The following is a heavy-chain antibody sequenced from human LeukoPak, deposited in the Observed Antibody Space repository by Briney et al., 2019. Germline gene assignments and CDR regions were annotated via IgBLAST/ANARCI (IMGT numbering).Heavy chain of an antibody. J-gene: IGHJ4*02. Sequence: SGRSLRLSCAASGFTSSSYGMHWVRQAPGKGLEWVAVIWYDGSNKYYADSVKGRFTISRDNSKNTLYLQMNSLRAEDTAVYYCAKDFVAAAGTYDYWGQGTLVTVSS. CDR1: GFTSSSYG. V-gene: IGHV3-33*06. CDR3: AKDFVAAAGTYDY. D-gene: IGHD6-13*01. CDR2: IWYDGSNK.